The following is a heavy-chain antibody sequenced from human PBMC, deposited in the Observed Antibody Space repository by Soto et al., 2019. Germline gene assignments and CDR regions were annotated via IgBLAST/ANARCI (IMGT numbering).Heavy chain of an antibody. V-gene: IGHV3-30-3*01. Sequence: GGSLRLSCAASGFTFSSYAMHWVRQAPGKGLEWVAVISYDGSNKYYADSVKGRFTISRDNSKNTLYLQMNSLRAEDTAVYYCARRGPLYSSSSSSEYFQHWGQGTLVTVSS. CDR1: GFTFSSYA. J-gene: IGHJ1*01. CDR3: ARRGPLYSSSSSSEYFQH. CDR2: ISYDGSNK. D-gene: IGHD6-6*01.